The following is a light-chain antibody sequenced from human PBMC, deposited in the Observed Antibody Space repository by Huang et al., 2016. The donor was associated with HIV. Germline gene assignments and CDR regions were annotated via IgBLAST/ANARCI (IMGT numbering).Light chain of an antibody. CDR3: QQYAGSPPLT. CDR1: QSVDSMY. V-gene: IGKV3-20*01. CDR2: GAS. J-gene: IGKJ5*01. Sequence: EIVLTQSPGTLSLSPGERATLSCRASQSVDSMYLSWYQQRPGQAPRLLIYGASSKATGIPDRFSGSGSGTDFTLTISRLEPEDVAVYYCQQYAGSPPLTFGQGTRLEMK.